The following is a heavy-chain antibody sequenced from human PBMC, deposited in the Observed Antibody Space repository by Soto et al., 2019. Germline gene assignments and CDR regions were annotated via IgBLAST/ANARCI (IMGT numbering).Heavy chain of an antibody. CDR1: GASVSSDSYS. V-gene: IGHV4-61*01. Sequence: QVRLQESGPGLVKPSETLSLTCTVSGASVSSDSYSWSWIRQPPGKGLEWIGGFYFTGTTKTNPSLQSRVSISVDESKNQMSLKLNSVTAADTAVYYCAEDPRFYGMDVWGQGTTVTVSS. CDR2: FYFTGTT. J-gene: IGHJ6*02. CDR3: AEDPRFYGMDV.